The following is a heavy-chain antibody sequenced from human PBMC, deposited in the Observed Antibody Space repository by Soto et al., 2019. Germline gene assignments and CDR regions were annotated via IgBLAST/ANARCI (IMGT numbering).Heavy chain of an antibody. V-gene: IGHV3-23*01. Sequence: SLWWGAAEGKSRGHAGSWVSQAPGKGLEWVSAISGSGGSTYYADSVKGRFTISRDNSKNTLYLQMNSLRAEDTAVYYCSKSVSDGVWRSRFSFLAYWVKGTLVPGSS. J-gene: IGHJ4*02. CDR2: ISGSGGST. CDR3: SKSVSDGVWRSRFSFLAY. D-gene: IGHD2-8*01. CDR1: EGKSRGHA.